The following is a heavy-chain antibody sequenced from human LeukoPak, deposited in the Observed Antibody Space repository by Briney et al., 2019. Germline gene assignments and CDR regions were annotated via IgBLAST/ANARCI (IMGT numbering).Heavy chain of an antibody. D-gene: IGHD2-15*01. CDR1: GFTFSYYS. CDR2: ITSSGDTK. Sequence: GGSLRLSCAASGFTFSYYSMNWVRQAPGGGLGWVSYITSSGDTKYYADSVKARFTISRENAKYSLYLQMNSLRDEDTAIYDCAKSLSGIYLDGCGEGTLVTVSS. CDR3: AKSLSGIYLDG. J-gene: IGHJ4*02. V-gene: IGHV3-48*02.